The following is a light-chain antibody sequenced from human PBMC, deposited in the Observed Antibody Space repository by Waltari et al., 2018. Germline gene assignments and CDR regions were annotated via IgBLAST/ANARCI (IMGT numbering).Light chain of an antibody. V-gene: IGKV1-33*01. Sequence: DIQMTQSPSSLSASLGDRVTITCQAGQDISVFLNWYQQKPGEAPNLLIYDASILQAGVPSRFSGGGSGTDFTLTISSLQPEDVATYYCQQYDDLPPFTFGPGTKVDLK. J-gene: IGKJ3*01. CDR3: QQYDDLPPFT. CDR1: QDISVF. CDR2: DAS.